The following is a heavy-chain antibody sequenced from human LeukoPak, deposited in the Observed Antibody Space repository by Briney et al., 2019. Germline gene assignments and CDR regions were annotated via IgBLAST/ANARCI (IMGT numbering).Heavy chain of an antibody. CDR3: AEMVYGDFNAFDI. CDR1: GGSFSGYY. Sequence: SETLSLTCAVYGGSFSGYYWSWIRQPPGKGLEWIGEINHSGSTNYNPSLKSRVTISLDTSKNQFSLKLSSVTAADAAVYYCAEMVYGDFNAFDIWGQGTMVTVSS. J-gene: IGHJ3*02. V-gene: IGHV4-34*01. CDR2: INHSGST. D-gene: IGHD2-8*01.